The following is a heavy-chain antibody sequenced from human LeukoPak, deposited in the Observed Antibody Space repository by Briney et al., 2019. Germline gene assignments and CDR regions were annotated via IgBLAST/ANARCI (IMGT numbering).Heavy chain of an antibody. V-gene: IGHV4-59*12. CDR1: GGSISSYY. CDR2: IYYSGST. Sequence: SETLSLTCTVSGGSISSYYWSWIRQPPGKGLEWIGYIYYSGSTNYNPSLKSRVTISVDTSKNQFSLKLSSVTAADTAVYYCAIRPPRYSYGYSRDYWGQGTLVTVSS. CDR3: AIRPPRYSYGYSRDY. D-gene: IGHD5-18*01. J-gene: IGHJ4*02.